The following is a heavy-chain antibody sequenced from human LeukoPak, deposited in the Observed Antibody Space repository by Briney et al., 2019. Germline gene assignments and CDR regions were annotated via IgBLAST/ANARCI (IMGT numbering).Heavy chain of an antibody. CDR1: GYSFTSYW. CDR2: IYPGDSGT. D-gene: IGHD2/OR15-2a*01. CDR3: ARLKGPPNRYNWIDP. J-gene: IGHJ5*02. Sequence: GESLQISCQGAGYSFTSYWIGWVRPMPGKGLEWMGIIYPGDSGTRYSPSFQGQATISADKSISTAYLQWSSLKTSDTAMYYCARLKGPPNRYNWIDPWGQGALVTVSS. V-gene: IGHV5-51*01.